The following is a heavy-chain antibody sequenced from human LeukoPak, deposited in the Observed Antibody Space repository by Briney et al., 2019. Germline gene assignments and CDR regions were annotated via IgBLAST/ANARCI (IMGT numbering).Heavy chain of an antibody. CDR3: AKNVMYSSSAVDY. D-gene: IGHD6-6*01. J-gene: IGHJ4*02. Sequence: GGSLRLSCATSGFTFSSYAMSWVRQAPGKGLEWVSAISLGGVNTYYADSVKGRFPVSRVNSKNTLYLQMNSLRVEDTAVYYCAKNVMYSSSAVDYWGQGTLVTVSS. CDR1: GFTFSSYA. V-gene: IGHV3-23*01. CDR2: ISLGGVNT.